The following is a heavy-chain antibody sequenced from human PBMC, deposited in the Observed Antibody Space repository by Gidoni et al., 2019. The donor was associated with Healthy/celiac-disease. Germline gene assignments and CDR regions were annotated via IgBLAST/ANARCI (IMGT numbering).Heavy chain of an antibody. D-gene: IGHD3-10*01. V-gene: IGHV1-2*02. CDR2: INPNSGGT. Sequence: QVQLVQSGAEVKKPGASVKVSCKASGYTFTGYYMHWVRQAPGQGLEWMGWINPNSGGTNYAQKFQGRVTMTRDTSISTAYMELSRLRSDDTAVYYCARGIRKYYGSGSYQTYYYYGMDVWGQGTTVTVSS. CDR1: GYTFTGYY. J-gene: IGHJ6*02. CDR3: ARGIRKYYGSGSYQTYYYYGMDV.